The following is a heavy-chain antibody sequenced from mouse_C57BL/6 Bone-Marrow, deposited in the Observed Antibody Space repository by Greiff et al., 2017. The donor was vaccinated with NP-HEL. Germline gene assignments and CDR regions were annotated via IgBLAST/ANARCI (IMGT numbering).Heavy chain of an antibody. CDR1: GFSLTSYG. CDR2: IWSGGST. CDR3: ASIYYDYFDY. Sequence: VKLMESGPGLVQPSQSLSITCTVSGFSLTSYGVHWVRQSPGKGLEWLGVIWSGGSTDYNAAFISRLSISKDNSKSQVFFKMNSLQADDTAIYYCASIYYDYFDYWGQGTTLTVSS. D-gene: IGHD2-1*01. V-gene: IGHV2-2*01. J-gene: IGHJ2*01.